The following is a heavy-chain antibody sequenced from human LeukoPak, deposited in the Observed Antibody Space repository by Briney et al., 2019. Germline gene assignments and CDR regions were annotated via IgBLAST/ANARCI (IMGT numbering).Heavy chain of an antibody. J-gene: IGHJ4*02. Sequence: SETLSLTCTVSGGSINSYYWNWIRQSPGQGLEWIGFIYSAGSTNYNPSLKSRVAISVDTSQNQFSLKLYSVTAADTAVYYCAREVGRWLPIDYWGQGTLVTVSS. V-gene: IGHV4-59*01. CDR1: GGSINSYY. D-gene: IGHD5-24*01. CDR2: IYSAGST. CDR3: AREVGRWLPIDY.